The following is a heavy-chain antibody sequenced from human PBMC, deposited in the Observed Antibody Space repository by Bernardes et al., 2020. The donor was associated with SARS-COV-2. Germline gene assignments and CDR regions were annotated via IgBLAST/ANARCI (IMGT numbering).Heavy chain of an antibody. D-gene: IGHD3-10*01. J-gene: IGHJ6*02. CDR3: AREVMVRISDTYRNGMDL. Sequence: SVKASCKASGGTFSSYTIIWVRQAPGQGLEWMGRIIPILGIANYAQKFQGRVTITADKSTSTAYMDLRDLRSDDTAVYYCAREVMVRISDTYRNGMDLWGQGTTVTVSS. V-gene: IGHV1-69*04. CDR1: GGTFSSYT. CDR2: IIPILGIA.